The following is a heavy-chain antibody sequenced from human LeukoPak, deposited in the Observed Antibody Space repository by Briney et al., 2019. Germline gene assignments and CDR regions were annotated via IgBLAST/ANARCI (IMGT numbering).Heavy chain of an antibody. J-gene: IGHJ3*02. Sequence: LRLSCAASGFTFSSYEMNWIRQPPGKGLEWIGSFYHRGSTYYNPSLKSRVTISVDTSKNQFSLNLSSVTAADTAVYYCARDWNRVVNIWGQGTMVTVSS. CDR3: ARDWNRVVNI. CDR1: GFTFSSYE. CDR2: FYHRGST. D-gene: IGHD3-3*01. V-gene: IGHV4-38-2*02.